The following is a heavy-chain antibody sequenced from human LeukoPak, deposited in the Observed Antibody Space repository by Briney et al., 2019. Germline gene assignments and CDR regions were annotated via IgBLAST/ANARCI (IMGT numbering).Heavy chain of an antibody. V-gene: IGHV4-30-4*01. J-gene: IGHJ5*02. Sequence: SETLSFTCTVSGGSISSGDYYWSWIRQPPGKGLEWIAYMYYSGNTYYNPSLKSRVTMSADTSKNQLSLKLSSVTAADTAVYYCARPYYYDSRIDPWGQGILVTVSS. D-gene: IGHD3-22*01. CDR1: GGSISSGDYY. CDR2: MYYSGNT. CDR3: ARPYYYDSRIDP.